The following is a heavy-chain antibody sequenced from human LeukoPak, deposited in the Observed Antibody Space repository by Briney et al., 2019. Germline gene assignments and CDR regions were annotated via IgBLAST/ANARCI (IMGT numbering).Heavy chain of an antibody. V-gene: IGHV3-7*03. Sequence: SGGSLRLSCAASEFTFSRYWMSWVRQAPGKGLEWVANIKQDGSEKHYVDSVKGRFTISRDNAKNSLFLQMNSLRAEDTAVYYCARGTAGMDVWGQGTTVTVSS. CDR1: EFTFSRYW. J-gene: IGHJ6*02. D-gene: IGHD2-2*01. CDR2: IKQDGSEK. CDR3: ARGTAGMDV.